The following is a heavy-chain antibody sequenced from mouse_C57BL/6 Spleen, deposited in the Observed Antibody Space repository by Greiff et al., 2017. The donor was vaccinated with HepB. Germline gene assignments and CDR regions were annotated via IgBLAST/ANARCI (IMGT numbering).Heavy chain of an antibody. CDR2: IYPGDGDT. D-gene: IGHD1-1*01. CDR1: GYAFSSSW. CDR3: ARDGISGCYFDY. V-gene: IGHV1-82*01. J-gene: IGHJ2*01. Sequence: QVQLQQSGPELVKPGASVKISCKASGYAFSSSWMNWVKQRPGKGLEWIGRIYPGDGDTNYNGKFKGKATLTADKSSSTAYMQLSSLTSEDSAVYFCARDGISGCYFDYWGQGTTLTVSS.